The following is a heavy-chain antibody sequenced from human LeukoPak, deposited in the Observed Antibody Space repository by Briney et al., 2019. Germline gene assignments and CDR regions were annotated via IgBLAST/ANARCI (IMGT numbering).Heavy chain of an antibody. CDR2: MYYSENT. V-gene: IGHV4-39*01. D-gene: IGHD3-10*01. CDR3: ARLIGLWFPFDY. J-gene: IGHJ4*02. CDR1: GGSISSDSHY. Sequence: KTSETLSLTCIVSGGSISSDSHYWGWIRQPPGKGLEWIGTMYYSENTYYNPSLKSRVTISVDASKNQFSLRLSSVTAADTAVYYCARLIGLWFPFDYWGQGALVAVSS.